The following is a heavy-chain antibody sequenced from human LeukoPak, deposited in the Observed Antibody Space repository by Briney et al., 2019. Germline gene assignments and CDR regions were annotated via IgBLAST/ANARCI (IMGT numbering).Heavy chain of an antibody. CDR3: ASKSTDHGELRFDY. CDR2: IYYTGTT. J-gene: IGHJ4*02. V-gene: IGHV4-59*01. Sequence: SETLSLTCTISGDSTNTYFWSWIRQPPGRGLEWIGYIYYTGTTNYNPSLKSRVTISVDTSKNQFSLKVSSVTAADTGVYYCASKSTDHGELRFDYWGQGTLVTVSS. D-gene: IGHD4-17*01. CDR1: GDSTNTYF.